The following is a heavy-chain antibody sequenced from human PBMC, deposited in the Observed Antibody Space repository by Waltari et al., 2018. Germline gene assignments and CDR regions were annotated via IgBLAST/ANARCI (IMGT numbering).Heavy chain of an antibody. Sequence: QVQLVQSGAEVKKPGASVKVSCKASGYTFTGYYMHWVRQAPGQGLEWMGRINPTSGGTNYAQKFQGRVTMTSDTSISPAYMEVSRLRSNDTAMYYCARVPSWEPGYSSSPEYYFDYRGQGTLVTVSS. CDR2: INPTSGGT. D-gene: IGHD6-13*01. J-gene: IGHJ4*02. CDR1: GYTFTGYY. V-gene: IGHV1-2*06. CDR3: ARVPSWEPGYSSSPEYYFDY.